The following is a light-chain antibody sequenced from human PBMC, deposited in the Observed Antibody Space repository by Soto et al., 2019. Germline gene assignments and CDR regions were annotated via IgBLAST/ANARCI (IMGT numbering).Light chain of an antibody. CDR1: QSVSSNY. CDR2: GAS. J-gene: IGKJ1*01. V-gene: IGKV3-20*01. CDR3: QQYGSLSWT. Sequence: DIVLTQSPGTLSLSPGERATLSCRASQSVSSNYLAWYQQKPGQAPRLLIYGASTRATGVPDRFSGSASGTDFTPTISRLEPEDFAVYHCQQYGSLSWTFGQGTKV.